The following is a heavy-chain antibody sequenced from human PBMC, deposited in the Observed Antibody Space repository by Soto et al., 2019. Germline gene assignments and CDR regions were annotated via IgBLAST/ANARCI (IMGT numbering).Heavy chain of an antibody. CDR3: ARGKAIWFGEFYYYYYGMDV. CDR2: IYYSGST. Sequence: SETLSLTCTVSGGSISSGDYYWSWIRQPPGKGLEWIGYIYYSGSTYYNPSLKSRVTISVDTSKNQFSLKLSSVTAADTAVYYCARGKAIWFGEFYYYYYGMDVWGQGTTVTVS. J-gene: IGHJ6*02. CDR1: GGSISSGDYY. D-gene: IGHD3-10*01. V-gene: IGHV4-30-4*01.